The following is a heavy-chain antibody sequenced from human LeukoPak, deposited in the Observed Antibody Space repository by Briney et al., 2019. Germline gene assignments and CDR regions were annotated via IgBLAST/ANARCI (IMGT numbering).Heavy chain of an antibody. CDR3: ARQTGSGLFILP. D-gene: IGHD3/OR15-3a*01. CDR1: GGSISSSSYY. Sequence: SETLSLTCTVSGGSISSSSYYWGWIRQPPEKGLEWIGSIYYSGSTYYNPSLKSQVSISIDTSKNQFSLKLTSVTAADTAVYYCARQTGSGLFILPGGQGTLVTVSS. V-gene: IGHV4-39*01. CDR2: IYYSGST. J-gene: IGHJ4*02.